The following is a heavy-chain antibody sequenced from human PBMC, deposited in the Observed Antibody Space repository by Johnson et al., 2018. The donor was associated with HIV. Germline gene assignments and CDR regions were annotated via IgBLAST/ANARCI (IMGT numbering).Heavy chain of an antibody. J-gene: IGHJ3*02. Sequence: VQLVESGGGVVQPGRSLRLSCAASGFTFSSYAMHWVRQAPGKGLEWVAVISYDGSNKYYGDSVKGRFTISRDNSKNTLYLQMNSLRAEDTAVYYCAKEFGGDDAFDIWGQGTMVTVSS. V-gene: IGHV3-30-3*01. CDR3: AKEFGGDDAFDI. CDR2: ISYDGSNK. CDR1: GFTFSSYA. D-gene: IGHD3-10*01.